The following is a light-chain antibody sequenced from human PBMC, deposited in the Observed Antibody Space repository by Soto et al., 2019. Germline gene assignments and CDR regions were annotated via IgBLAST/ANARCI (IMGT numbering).Light chain of an antibody. J-gene: IGLJ2*01. Sequence: QLVLTQSPSASASLGASVKLTCTLSSGHSSYAIAWHQQQPEKGPRYLMKLNSDGIHSKGDGIPDRFSGSSSGAERYLTISSLQAEYEADYYCQTWGTGIVVFGGGTKLTVL. CDR2: LNSDGIH. CDR1: SGHSSYA. CDR3: QTWGTGIVV. V-gene: IGLV4-69*01.